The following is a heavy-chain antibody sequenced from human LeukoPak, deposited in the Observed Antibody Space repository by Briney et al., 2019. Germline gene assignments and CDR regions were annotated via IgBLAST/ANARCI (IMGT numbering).Heavy chain of an antibody. J-gene: IGHJ5*02. Sequence: PSETLSLTCTVYGGSISSSSYYWGWIRQPPGKGLEWIGSIYYSGSTYYNPSLKSRVTISVDTSKNQFSLKLSSVTAADTAVYYCARHLGDVVVVPAAKNWFDPWGQGTLVTVS. V-gene: IGHV4-39*01. D-gene: IGHD2-2*01. CDR1: GGSISSSSYY. CDR3: ARHLGDVVVVPAAKNWFDP. CDR2: IYYSGST.